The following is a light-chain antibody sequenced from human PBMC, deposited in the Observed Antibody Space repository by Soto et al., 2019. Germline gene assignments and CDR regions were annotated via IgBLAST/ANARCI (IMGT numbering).Light chain of an antibody. CDR3: QQYGDCPLT. CDR1: QSVRSTY. CDR2: GVS. J-gene: IGKJ4*01. Sequence: EIVMTQSPVILYVSPGERATLSCRARQSVRSTYLAWYQQKPGQAPRLLIFGVSNRAAGIPARFSGSGSGTEFTLTISSLQSEDFAVYYCQQYGDCPLTFGGGTKVEIK. V-gene: IGKV3-15*01.